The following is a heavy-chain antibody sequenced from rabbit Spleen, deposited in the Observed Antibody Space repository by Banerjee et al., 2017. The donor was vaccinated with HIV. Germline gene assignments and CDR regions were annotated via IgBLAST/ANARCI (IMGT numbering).Heavy chain of an antibody. CDR3: ARDLVAVIGWNFNL. CDR1: GFSFSDRDV. Sequence: QEQLVESGGGLVQPEGSLTLTCKASGFSFSDRDVMCWVRQAPGKGLEWIACIYTGSSGGTYYANWAKGRFTISKTSSTTVTLQMTSLTAADTATYFCARDLVAVIGWNFNLWGPGTLVTVS. J-gene: IGHJ4*01. CDR2: IYTGSSGGT. D-gene: IGHD1-1*01. V-gene: IGHV1S45*01.